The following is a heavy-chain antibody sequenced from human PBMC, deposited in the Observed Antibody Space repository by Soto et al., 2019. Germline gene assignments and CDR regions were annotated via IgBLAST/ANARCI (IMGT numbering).Heavy chain of an antibody. CDR2: ISSSGSTI. CDR3: ATTRPTVTSRLTSFHY. Sequence: GGSLRLSCAASGFTFSSYEMNWVRQAPGKGLEWVSYISSSGSTIYYADSVKGRFTISRDNAKNSLYLQMNSLRAEDTAVYYCATTRPTVTSRLTSFHYWGQGTLVTVSS. J-gene: IGHJ4*02. D-gene: IGHD4-17*01. V-gene: IGHV3-48*03. CDR1: GFTFSSYE.